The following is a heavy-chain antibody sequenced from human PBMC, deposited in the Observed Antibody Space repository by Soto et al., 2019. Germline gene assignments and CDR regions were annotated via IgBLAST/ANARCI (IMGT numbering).Heavy chain of an antibody. CDR3: ARAKAPVYARGRVWWFDP. V-gene: IGHV4-34*01. J-gene: IGHJ5*02. CDR1: GGSFSGYY. CDR2: INHSGST. Sequence: ASETLSLTCAVYGGSFSGYYWSWIRQPPGKGLEWIGEINHSGSTNYNPSLKSRVTISVDTSKNQFSLKLSSVTAADTAVYYCARAKAPVYARGRVWWFDPWGQGTLVTVSS. D-gene: IGHD2-8*01.